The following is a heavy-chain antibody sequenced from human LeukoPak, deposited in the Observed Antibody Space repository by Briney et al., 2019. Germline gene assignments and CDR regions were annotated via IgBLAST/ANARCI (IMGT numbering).Heavy chain of an antibody. D-gene: IGHD6-13*01. CDR2: INHSGST. J-gene: IGHJ4*02. CDR1: GGSFSGYY. CDR3: ARRGHSRPPDY. Sequence: SETLSLTCAVYGGSFSGYYWSWIRQPPGKGLEWIGEINHSGSTNYNPSLKSRVTISVDTSKNQFSLKLSSVTAADTAVYYCARRGHSRPPDYWGQGTLVTVSS. V-gene: IGHV4-34*01.